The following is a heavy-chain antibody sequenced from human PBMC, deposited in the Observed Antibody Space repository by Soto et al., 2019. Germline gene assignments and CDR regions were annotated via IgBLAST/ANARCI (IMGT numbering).Heavy chain of an antibody. CDR2: IGVTGST. J-gene: IGHJ4*02. CDR3: AKNYFFDR. CDR1: GFTFSSFA. V-gene: IGHV3-23*01. Sequence: GGSLRLSCAASGFTFSSFAMSWARQAPGKGLEWVSSIGVTGSTYYDDSVRGRLTISRDNSKNTLYLQMDSLRAEDTAVYYCAKNYFFDRWGQGTPVTVSS.